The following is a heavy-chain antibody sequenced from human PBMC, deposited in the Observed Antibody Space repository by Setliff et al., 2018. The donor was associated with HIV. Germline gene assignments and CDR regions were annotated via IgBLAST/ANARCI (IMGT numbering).Heavy chain of an antibody. CDR2: IGGHGSII. CDR1: GLIFSSYE. D-gene: IGHD3-16*01. V-gene: IGHV3-48*03. Sequence: GGSLRLSCAASGLIFSSYEMNWVRQAPGKGLEWISFIGGHGSIIHYADSVKGRFTISRDNAKNSVYLQMQSLRVEDTAVYYCAAVPWGHSSLNIDHWGQGTPVTVSS. CDR3: AAVPWGHSSLNIDH. J-gene: IGHJ4*02.